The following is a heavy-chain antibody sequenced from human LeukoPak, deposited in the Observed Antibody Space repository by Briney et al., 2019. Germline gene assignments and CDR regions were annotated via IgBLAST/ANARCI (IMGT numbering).Heavy chain of an antibody. D-gene: IGHD1-20*01. V-gene: IGHV4-34*01. CDR3: ARVTGTTLDFDY. Sequence: SETLSLTCAVYGGSFSGYYWSWIRQPPGKGLEWIGEINHSGSTNYNPSLKSRVTISVDTSRNQFSLKLSSVTAADTAVYYCARVTGTTLDFDYWGQGTLVTVSS. J-gene: IGHJ4*02. CDR2: INHSGST. CDR1: GGSFSGYY.